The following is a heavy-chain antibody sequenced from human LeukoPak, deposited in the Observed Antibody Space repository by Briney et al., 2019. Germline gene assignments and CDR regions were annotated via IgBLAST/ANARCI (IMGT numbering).Heavy chain of an antibody. CDR2: INPNSGGT. V-gene: IGHV1-2*02. CDR3: ARSYDFWSGPPFDP. CDR1: GYTFTGHY. D-gene: IGHD3-3*01. Sequence: ASVKVSCKASGYTFTGHYMHWVRQAPGQGLEWMGWINPNSGGTKYAQKFQGRVTLTRDTSISTAYMELSRLRRDDTAVYYCARSYDFWSGPPFDPWGQGTLVTVSS. J-gene: IGHJ5*02.